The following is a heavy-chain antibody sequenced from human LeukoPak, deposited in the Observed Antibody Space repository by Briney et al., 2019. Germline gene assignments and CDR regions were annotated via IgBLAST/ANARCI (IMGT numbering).Heavy chain of an antibody. V-gene: IGHV3-53*01. D-gene: IGHD5-24*01. Sequence: PGGSLRLSCAASGFTFSSYAMHWVRQAPGKGLEWVSVIYSGGSTYYADSVKGRFTISRDNSKNTLYLQMNSLRAEDTAVYYCAREPEMATMAKWGQGTLVTVSS. CDR2: IYSGGST. CDR3: AREPEMATMAK. J-gene: IGHJ4*02. CDR1: GFTFSSYA.